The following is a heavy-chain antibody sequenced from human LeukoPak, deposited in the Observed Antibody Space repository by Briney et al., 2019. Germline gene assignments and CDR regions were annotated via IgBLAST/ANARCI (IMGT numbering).Heavy chain of an antibody. CDR1: GGSISSYH. J-gene: IGHJ5*02. Sequence: SETLSLTCTVSGGSISSYHWSWIRQPPGKGLEWIGYMYYSVTTNYNPSLKSRVTISGDTSKNQFSLNLTSVTAADTAVYYCARGPTGTWFDPWGQGTLVTVSS. CDR3: ARGPTGTWFDP. CDR2: MYYSVTT. V-gene: IGHV4-59*01. D-gene: IGHD4-17*01.